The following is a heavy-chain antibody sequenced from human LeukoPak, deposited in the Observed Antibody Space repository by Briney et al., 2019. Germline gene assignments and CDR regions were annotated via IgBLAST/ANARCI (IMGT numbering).Heavy chain of an antibody. CDR3: AADFWSGYYGGGYYYYYMDV. CDR1: GFTFTSSA. CDR2: IVIGSGNT. J-gene: IGHJ6*03. V-gene: IGHV1-58*02. Sequence: SVKVSCKASGFTFTSSAMQWVRQARGQRLEWIGWIVIGSGNTNYAQKFQERVTITRDMSTSTAYMELSSLRSEDTAVYYCAADFWSGYYGGGYYYYYMDVWGKGTTVTVSS. D-gene: IGHD3-3*01.